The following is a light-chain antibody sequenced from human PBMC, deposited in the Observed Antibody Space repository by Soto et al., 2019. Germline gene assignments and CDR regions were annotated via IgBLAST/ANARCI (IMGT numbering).Light chain of an antibody. V-gene: IGLV2-23*01. CDR2: DGS. CDR1: SSDVGSYNL. CDR3: CSFAGGATVV. Sequence: QSALTQPASVSGSPGQSITISCTGISSDVGSYNLVSWYQHHPGKGPKLMIYDGSNRPSGVSNRFSGSKSGSTASLTISGLQAEDKADYYCCSFAGGATVVFGGGTKLTVL. J-gene: IGLJ2*01.